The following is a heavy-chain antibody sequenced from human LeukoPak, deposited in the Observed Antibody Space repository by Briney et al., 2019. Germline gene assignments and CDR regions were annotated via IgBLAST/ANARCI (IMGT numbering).Heavy chain of an antibody. D-gene: IGHD3-10*01. Sequence: GRSLRLPCAASGFTFSSYAMHWVRQAPGKGLEWVAVISYDGSNKYYADSVKGRFTISRDNSKNTLYLQMNSLRAEDTAVYYCARDGDYYGSGRPYYWGQGTLVTVSS. CDR2: ISYDGSNK. CDR3: ARDGDYYGSGRPYY. CDR1: GFTFSSYA. J-gene: IGHJ4*02. V-gene: IGHV3-30*04.